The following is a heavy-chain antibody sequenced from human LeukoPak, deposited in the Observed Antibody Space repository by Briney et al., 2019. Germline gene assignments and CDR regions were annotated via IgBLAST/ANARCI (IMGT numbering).Heavy chain of an antibody. Sequence: ASVKVSCKASGYTFTSYGISWVRQAPGQGLEWMGWINPNSGGTNYAQKFQGRVTMTRDTSISTAYMELSRLRSDDTAVYYCARAMAVYYFDYWGQGTLVTVSS. D-gene: IGHD6-19*01. CDR3: ARAMAVYYFDY. CDR1: GYTFTSYG. CDR2: INPNSGGT. J-gene: IGHJ4*02. V-gene: IGHV1-2*02.